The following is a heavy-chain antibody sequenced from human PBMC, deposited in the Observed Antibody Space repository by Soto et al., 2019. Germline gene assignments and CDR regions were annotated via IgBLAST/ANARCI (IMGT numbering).Heavy chain of an antibody. J-gene: IGHJ6*02. Sequence: EVQLVETGGGLIQPGGSLRLSCAASGFTVSSNYMSWVRQAPGKGLEWVSVIYSGGSTYYADSVKGRFTISRDNSKNTLYLQMNSLRAEDTAVYYCARERPKDFYYYGMDVWGQGTTVTVSS. CDR1: GFTVSSNY. V-gene: IGHV3-53*02. CDR3: ARERPKDFYYYGMDV. CDR2: IYSGGST. D-gene: IGHD2-15*01.